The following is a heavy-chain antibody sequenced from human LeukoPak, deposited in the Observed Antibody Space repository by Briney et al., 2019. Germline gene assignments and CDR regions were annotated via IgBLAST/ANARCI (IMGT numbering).Heavy chain of an antibody. CDR3: ARDSKWIQPSLDY. J-gene: IGHJ4*02. Sequence: GGSLRLSCAASGFTFNIYTLTWVRQPPGKGLEWVSIISDNGDYTYYADSVKGRFTISRDNSKNTLYLQMNSLRAEDTAIYYCARDSKWIQPSLDYWGQGTLVTVSS. D-gene: IGHD5-18*01. V-gene: IGHV3-23*01. CDR1: GFTFNIYT. CDR2: ISDNGDYT.